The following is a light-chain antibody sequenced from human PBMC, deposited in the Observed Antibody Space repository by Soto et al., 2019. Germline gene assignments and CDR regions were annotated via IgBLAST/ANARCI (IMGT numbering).Light chain of an antibody. CDR2: DAS. V-gene: IGKV3-11*01. CDR1: QRVSSY. Sequence: EIVLTQSPVTLSLSPGERATLSCRASQRVSSYLAWYHQKPGHAPRLLIYDASNRATGVPARFSGSGSGTDVTLTIRSLETEAFAIYDCQQSNNWPLLSFGAGTKVEMK. J-gene: IGKJ4*01. CDR3: QQSNNWPLLS.